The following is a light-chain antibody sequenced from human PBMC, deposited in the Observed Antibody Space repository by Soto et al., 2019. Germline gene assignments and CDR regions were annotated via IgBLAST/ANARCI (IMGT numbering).Light chain of an antibody. Sequence: QSVLTQPPSASGTPGQRVTISCSGSSSNIGSNYVYWYQQLPGTAPKLLIYNNNLRPSGVPDRFSGSKSDTSASLAISGLRSEDEADYYCAASDDSLSGYVFGTGTKVTVL. CDR1: SSNIGSNY. CDR2: NNN. CDR3: AASDDSLSGYV. J-gene: IGLJ1*01. V-gene: IGLV1-47*02.